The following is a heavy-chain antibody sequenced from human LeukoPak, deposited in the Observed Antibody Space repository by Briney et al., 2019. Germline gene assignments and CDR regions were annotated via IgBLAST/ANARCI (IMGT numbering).Heavy chain of an antibody. CDR3: ARVNWTVDY. CDR1: GGSFSGYY. CDR2: INHSGGT. J-gene: IGHJ4*02. Sequence: PSETLSLTCAVYGGSFSGYYWSWIRQPPGKGLEWIGEINHSGGTNYNPSLKSRVTISVDTSKNQFSPKLSSVTAADTAVYYCARVNWTVDYWGQGTLVTVSS. V-gene: IGHV4-34*01. D-gene: IGHD1-1*01.